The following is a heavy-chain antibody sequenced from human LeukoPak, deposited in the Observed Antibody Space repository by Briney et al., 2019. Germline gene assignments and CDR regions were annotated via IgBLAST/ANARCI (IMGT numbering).Heavy chain of an antibody. CDR3: AKDFSYYYGSGSLFDC. Sequence: GRSLRLSCAASGFTFSSHAMHWVRQAPGKGLEWVAVIWYDGRNKYYADSVKGRFTISRDNSKNTLYLQMNSLRAEDTAVYYCAKDFSYYYGSGSLFDCWGQGTLVTVSS. CDR1: GFTFSSHA. J-gene: IGHJ4*02. CDR2: IWYDGRNK. D-gene: IGHD3-10*01. V-gene: IGHV3-33*06.